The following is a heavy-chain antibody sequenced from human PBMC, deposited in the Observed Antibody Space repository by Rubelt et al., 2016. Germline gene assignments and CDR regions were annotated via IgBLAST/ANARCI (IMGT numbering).Heavy chain of an antibody. V-gene: IGHV1-18*01. CDR2: ISAYNGNT. J-gene: IGHJ3*02. D-gene: IGHD1/OR15-1a*01. CDR3: ATKGASDAFDI. Sequence: GQGLEWMGWISAYNGNTNYAQKLQGRVTMTTDTSTSTAYMELRSLRSDDTAVYYCATKGASDAFDIWGQGTMVTVSS.